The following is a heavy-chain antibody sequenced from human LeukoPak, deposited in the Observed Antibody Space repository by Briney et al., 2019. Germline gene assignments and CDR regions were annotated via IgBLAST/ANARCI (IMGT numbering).Heavy chain of an antibody. CDR2: ISSSGSTI. V-gene: IGHV3-11*01. J-gene: IGHJ4*02. CDR3: ARRGSSYDSSGYPHYYFDY. CDR1: YY. Sequence: YYMSWIRQAPGKGLEWVSYISSSGSTIYYADSVKGRFTISRDNAKNSLYLQMNSLRAEDTAVYYCARRGSSYDSSGYPHYYFDYWGQGTLVTVSS. D-gene: IGHD3-22*01.